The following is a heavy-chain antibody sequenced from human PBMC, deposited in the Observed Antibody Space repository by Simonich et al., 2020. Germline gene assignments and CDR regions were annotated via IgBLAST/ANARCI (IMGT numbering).Heavy chain of an antibody. D-gene: IGHD2-8*01. Sequence: EVQLVESGGGLVQPGRSLRLSCAASGFTFDDYAMPWVRQAPGKGLGWVSGISGNSGRIGYADSGEGRFTISRDNAKNSLYLQMNSLRAEDTALYYCAKDGGYCTNGVCYYFDYWGQGTLVTVSS. V-gene: IGHV3-9*01. CDR3: AKDGGYCTNGVCYYFDY. J-gene: IGHJ4*02. CDR1: GFTFDDYA. CDR2: ISGNSGRI.